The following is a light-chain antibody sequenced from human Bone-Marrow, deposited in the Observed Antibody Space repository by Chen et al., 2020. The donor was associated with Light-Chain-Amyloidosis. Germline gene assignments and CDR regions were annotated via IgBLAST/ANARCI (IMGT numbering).Light chain of an antibody. CDR1: SSDVGGGNH. V-gene: IGLV2-14*01. CDR2: EVT. Sequence: QSALTQPASVSGSPGQSITISCTGTSSDVGGGNHVSWYQQHPDKAPKLMIYEVTNRPSSVPDRFSGSKSDNTASLTISGLQTEDEADYFCSSYTIANTLVFGSGTRVTVL. J-gene: IGLJ1*01. CDR3: SSYTIANTLV.